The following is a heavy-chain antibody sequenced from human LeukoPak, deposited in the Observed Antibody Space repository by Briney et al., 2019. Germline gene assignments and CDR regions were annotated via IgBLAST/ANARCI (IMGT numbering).Heavy chain of an antibody. CDR1: GYTFTSYG. D-gene: IGHD5-12*01. CDR3: ARVGYDPNSYYYYYGMDV. V-gene: IGHV1-18*01. Sequence: ASVKVSCKASGYTFTSYGISWVRQAPGQGLEWMGWISAYNGNTNYAQKLQGRVTMTTGTSTSTAYMELRSLRSDDTAVYYCARVGYDPNSYYYYYGMDVWGQGTTVTVSS. J-gene: IGHJ6*02. CDR2: ISAYNGNT.